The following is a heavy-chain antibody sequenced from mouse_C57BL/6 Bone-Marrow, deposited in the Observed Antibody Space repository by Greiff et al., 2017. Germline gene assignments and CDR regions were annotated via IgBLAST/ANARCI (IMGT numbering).Heavy chain of an antibody. CDR1: EYEFPSHD. Sequence: EVKVEESGGGLVQPGESLKLSCESNEYEFPSHDMSWVRKTPETRLELVAAINSDGGSTYYPDTMERRFIISRDNTKKTLYLQMSSLRSEDTALYYCASPYSNYDFDYWGQGTTLTVSS. V-gene: IGHV5-2*03. CDR3: ASPYSNYDFDY. J-gene: IGHJ2*01. D-gene: IGHD2-5*01. CDR2: INSDGGST.